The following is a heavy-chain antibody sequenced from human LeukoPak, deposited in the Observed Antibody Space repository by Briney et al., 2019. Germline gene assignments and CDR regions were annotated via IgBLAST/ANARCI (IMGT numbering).Heavy chain of an antibody. J-gene: IGHJ2*01. CDR1: GYTFTGCY. D-gene: IGHD5/OR15-5a*01. CDR2: INPNSGGT. V-gene: IGHV1-2*02. CDR3: ARCRASLRTPPYWYFDL. Sequence: ASVKVSCKASGYTFTGCYIHWVRQAPGQGLEWMGWINPNSGGTNYAQKFQGRVTMTRDTSISTAYMELSRLRSDDTAVYYCARCRASLRTPPYWYFDLWGRGTLVTVSS.